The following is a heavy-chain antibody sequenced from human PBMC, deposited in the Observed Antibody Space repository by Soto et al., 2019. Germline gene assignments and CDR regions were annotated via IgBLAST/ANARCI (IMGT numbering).Heavy chain of an antibody. V-gene: IGHV4-39*01. D-gene: IGHD3-10*01. J-gene: IGHJ4*02. CDR1: GGSISSSSYY. Sequence: PSETLSLTCTVSGGSISSSSYYWGWIRQPPGKGLEWIGSIYYSGSTYYNPSLKSRVTISVDTSKNQFSLKLSSVTAADTAVYYCARYTYYYGSGSPKQYYFDYWGQGTLVTVSS. CDR2: IYYSGST. CDR3: ARYTYYYGSGSPKQYYFDY.